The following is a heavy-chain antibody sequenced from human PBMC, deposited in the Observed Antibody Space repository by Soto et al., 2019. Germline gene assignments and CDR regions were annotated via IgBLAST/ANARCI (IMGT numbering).Heavy chain of an antibody. CDR2: IYPGDSDT. CDR1: GYSFTSYW. Sequence: GESLKISCKGSGYSFTSYWIGWVRQMPGKGLEWMGIIYPGDSDTRYSPSFQGQVTISADKSISTAYLQWSSLKASDTAMYYCARQGIAVAGTYYYYGMDVWGQGTTVTVS. V-gene: IGHV5-51*01. CDR3: ARQGIAVAGTYYYYGMDV. D-gene: IGHD6-19*01. J-gene: IGHJ6*02.